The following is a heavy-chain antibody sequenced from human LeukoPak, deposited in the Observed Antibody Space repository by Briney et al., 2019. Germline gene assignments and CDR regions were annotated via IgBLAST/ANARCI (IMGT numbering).Heavy chain of an antibody. Sequence: GGSLRLSCAASGFTFSSYAMSWVRQAPGKGLEWVSAISGSGGSTYYADSVKGRFTISRDNSKNTLYLQMNNLRAEDTAVYYCAKDPRAYCSSTSCYAEYFQHWGQGTLVTVSS. CDR3: AKDPRAYCSSTSCYAEYFQH. V-gene: IGHV3-23*01. D-gene: IGHD2-2*01. J-gene: IGHJ1*01. CDR1: GFTFSSYA. CDR2: ISGSGGST.